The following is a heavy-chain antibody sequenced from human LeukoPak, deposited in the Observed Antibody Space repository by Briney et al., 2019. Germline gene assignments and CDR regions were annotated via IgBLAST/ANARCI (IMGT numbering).Heavy chain of an antibody. V-gene: IGHV3-23*01. CDR2: ISPGGSDT. Sequence: PGGSLRLSCAASGFTFTSYAMSWVRQAPGKGLEWVSAISPGGSDTYYADSVRGRFTISRDNSKNTLYMQMSSLRAEDSAIYFCARRGGYETMAAFDYWGQGTLVTVAS. CDR1: GFTFTSYA. J-gene: IGHJ4*02. CDR3: ARRGGYETMAAFDY. D-gene: IGHD3-10*01.